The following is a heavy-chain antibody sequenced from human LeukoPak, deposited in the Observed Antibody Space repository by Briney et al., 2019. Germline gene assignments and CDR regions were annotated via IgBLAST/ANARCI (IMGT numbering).Heavy chain of an antibody. V-gene: IGHV3-23*01. D-gene: IGHD2-2*01. CDR1: GFTFSSYA. CDR3: ASLRRYCSSTSCYDY. Sequence: GGSLRLSCAASGFTFSSYAMSWVRQAPGKGLEWVSAISGSGGSTYYADSVKGRFTISRDNSKNTLYLQMNSLRAEDTAVYYCASLRRYCSSTSCYDYWGQGTLVTVSS. CDR2: ISGSGGST. J-gene: IGHJ4*02.